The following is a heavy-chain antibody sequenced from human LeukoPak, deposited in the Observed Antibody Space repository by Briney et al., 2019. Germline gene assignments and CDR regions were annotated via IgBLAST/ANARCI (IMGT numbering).Heavy chain of an antibody. V-gene: IGHV3-23*01. Sequence: PGGSLRLSCAASGFTFSSYAMSWVRQAPGKGLEWVSAISGSGGSTYYADSVKGRFTISRDNSKNTLYLQMNSLRAEDTAVYYCAKIATVTPYPLYYYYYYGMDVWGQGTTVTVSS. CDR1: GFTFSSYA. D-gene: IGHD4-4*01. CDR2: ISGSGGST. J-gene: IGHJ6*02. CDR3: AKIATVTPYPLYYYYYYGMDV.